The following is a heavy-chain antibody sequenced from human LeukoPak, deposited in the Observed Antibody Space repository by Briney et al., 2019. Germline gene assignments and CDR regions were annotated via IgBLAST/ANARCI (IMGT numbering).Heavy chain of an antibody. CDR2: IYHTGGT. CDR1: GFTFSTYW. V-gene: IGHV4-4*02. CDR3: AGNSGWFTDS. Sequence: GSLRLSCAASGFTFSTYWMHWVRQAPGKGLEWIGEIYHTGGTNYNASLKSRVTISVDKSKNQFSLKLSSVTDADTAVYYCAGNSGWFTDSWGRGTLVIVSS. D-gene: IGHD6-19*01. J-gene: IGHJ5*01.